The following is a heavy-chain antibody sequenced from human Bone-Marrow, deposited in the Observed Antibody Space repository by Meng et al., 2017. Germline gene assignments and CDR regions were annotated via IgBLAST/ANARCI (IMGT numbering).Heavy chain of an antibody. V-gene: IGHV4-34*01. J-gene: IGHJ4*02. CDR1: GGSFSGYY. CDR3: ARGVASPIFSTVVTPAFDY. Sequence: QGQLRQWGSGLVNPSETLSPSVAVYGGSFSGYYWSWIRQPPGKGLEWIGEINHSGSTNYNPSLKSRVTISVDTSKNQFSLKLSSVTAADTAVYYCARGVASPIFSTVVTPAFDYWGQGTLVTVSS. D-gene: IGHD4-23*01. CDR2: INHSGST.